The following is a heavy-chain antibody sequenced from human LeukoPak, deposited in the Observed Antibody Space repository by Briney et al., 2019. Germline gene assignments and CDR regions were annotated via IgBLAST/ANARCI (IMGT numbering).Heavy chain of an antibody. D-gene: IGHD4-17*01. CDR3: DSGDHYGMDV. Sequence: SETLSLTCTVSGGSISSSSYYWGWIRQPPGKGLEWIGSIYYSGSTYYNPSLKSRVTISVDTSKNQFSLKLSSVTAADTAVYYCDSGDHYGMDVWGQGTTVTVSS. J-gene: IGHJ6*02. CDR2: IYYSGST. CDR1: GGSISSSSYY. V-gene: IGHV4-39*07.